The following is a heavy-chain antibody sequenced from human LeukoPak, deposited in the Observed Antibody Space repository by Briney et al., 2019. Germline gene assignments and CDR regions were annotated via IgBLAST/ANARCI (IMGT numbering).Heavy chain of an antibody. CDR2: IYYSGST. Sequence: SETLSLTCTVSGGSISSSSYYWGWIRQPPGKGLEWIGSIYYSGSTYYNPSLKSRVTISVDTSKNQFSLKLSSVTAADTAVYYCARDHGFYYGSGSYYDYWGQGTLVTVSS. CDR1: GGSISSSSYY. V-gene: IGHV4-39*07. J-gene: IGHJ4*02. CDR3: ARDHGFYYGSGSYYDY. D-gene: IGHD3-10*01.